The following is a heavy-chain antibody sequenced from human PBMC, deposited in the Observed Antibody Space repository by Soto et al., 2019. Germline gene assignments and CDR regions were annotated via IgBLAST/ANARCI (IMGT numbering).Heavy chain of an antibody. D-gene: IGHD3-10*01. V-gene: IGHV4-39*07. Sequence: SETLSLTCTVSGGSISSSSYYWGWIRQPPGKGLEGIGSIYSSGSTYSNPSLKSRVTISVDTSKNHFSLKLSSVTAADTAVYYCARYRYGSGSYYDYWGQGTLVTVSS. CDR3: ARYRYGSGSYYDY. CDR2: IYSSGST. J-gene: IGHJ4*02. CDR1: GGSISSSSYY.